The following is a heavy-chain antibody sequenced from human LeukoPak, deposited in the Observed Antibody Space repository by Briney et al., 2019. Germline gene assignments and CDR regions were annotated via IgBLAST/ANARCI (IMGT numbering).Heavy chain of an antibody. CDR3: ARAYQPLGGLSLPDY. Sequence: RASVKVSCKASGYSFTTYAMNWLRQAPGQGLEWMGWINPNTGNPTYAPGFTGRFVFSLDTSVSTAYPQISGLKADDTAVYYCARAYQPLGGLSLPDYWGQGTLVSVSS. CDR2: INPNTGNP. V-gene: IGHV7-4-1*02. D-gene: IGHD3-16*02. CDR1: GYSFTTYA. J-gene: IGHJ4*02.